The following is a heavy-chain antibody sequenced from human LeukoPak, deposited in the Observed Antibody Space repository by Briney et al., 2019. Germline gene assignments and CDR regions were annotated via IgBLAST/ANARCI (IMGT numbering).Heavy chain of an antibody. CDR1: GDSVSSNSAV. J-gene: IGHJ4*02. CDR3: ARRRYSVYDFDY. V-gene: IGHV6-1*01. D-gene: IGHD5/OR15-5a*01. Sequence: SQTLSLTCAISGDSVSSNSAVWNWIRQSPSRGLEWLGRTYYRSRFHNDYTVSVKSRITINPDTSKNQFSLQLNSVTPEDTAVYYCARRRYSVYDFDYWGQGTLVTVSS. CDR2: TYYRSRFHN.